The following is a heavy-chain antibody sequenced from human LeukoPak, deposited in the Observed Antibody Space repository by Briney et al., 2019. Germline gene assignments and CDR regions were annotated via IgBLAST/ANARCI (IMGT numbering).Heavy chain of an antibody. Sequence: PGRSLRLSCAASGFTFSSYGMHWVRQAPGKGLEWVAVISYDGSNKYYADSVKGRFTISRDNSKNTLYLQMNSLRAEDTAVYYCAKSGYSSGWPYYYGMDVWGKGTTVTVSS. D-gene: IGHD6-19*01. V-gene: IGHV3-30*18. CDR1: GFTFSSYG. CDR2: ISYDGSNK. CDR3: AKSGYSSGWPYYYGMDV. J-gene: IGHJ6*04.